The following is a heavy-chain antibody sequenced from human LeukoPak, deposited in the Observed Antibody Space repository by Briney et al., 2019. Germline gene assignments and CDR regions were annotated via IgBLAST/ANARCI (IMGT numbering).Heavy chain of an antibody. D-gene: IGHD3-10*01. V-gene: IGHV4-39*01. CDR3: ARPAYGSGSLSAFDI. CDR2: IYYSGRT. CDR1: GGSISSSSYY. J-gene: IGHJ3*02. Sequence: SETLSLTCTVSGGSISSSSYYWGWNRQPPGKGLEWIGSIYYSGRTYHNPSLRSRVTISVDTSKNQFSLKLSSVTAADTAVYYCARPAYGSGSLSAFDIWGQGTMVTVSS.